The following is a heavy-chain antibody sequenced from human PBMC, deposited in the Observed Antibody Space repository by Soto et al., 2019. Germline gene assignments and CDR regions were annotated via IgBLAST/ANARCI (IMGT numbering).Heavy chain of an antibody. CDR1: GGTFSSYA. CDR2: ISPIFGTA. D-gene: IGHD6-13*01. V-gene: IGHV1-69*13. Sequence: SVKVSCKASGGTFSSYAISWVRQAPGQGLEWMGGISPIFGTANYAQKFQGRVTITADESTSTAYMELSSLRSEDTVVYYCAHSSSWYRDYWGQGTLVTVSS. J-gene: IGHJ4*02. CDR3: AHSSSWYRDY.